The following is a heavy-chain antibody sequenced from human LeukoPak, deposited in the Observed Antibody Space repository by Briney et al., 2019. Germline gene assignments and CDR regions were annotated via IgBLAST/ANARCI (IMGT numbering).Heavy chain of an antibody. CDR1: GFLFTGQF. Sequence: GASVKLSCKVSGFLFTGQFIHWVRQAPGQGLEWMGWVSPESGGTNSAPKFRGRVTMTVDTSITTIYMELRSLRSEDTAVYYCVRDDETLAYEVGYYMDVWGTGTTVTVTS. CDR3: VRDDETLAYEVGYYMDV. J-gene: IGHJ6*03. D-gene: IGHD2-2*01. V-gene: IGHV1-2*02. CDR2: VSPESGGT.